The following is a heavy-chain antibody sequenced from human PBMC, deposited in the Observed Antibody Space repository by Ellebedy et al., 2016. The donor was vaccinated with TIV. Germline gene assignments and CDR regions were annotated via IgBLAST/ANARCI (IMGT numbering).Heavy chain of an antibody. CDR3: ARPLRSTVTTSIYFDY. D-gene: IGHD4-17*01. J-gene: IGHJ4*02. V-gene: IGHV4-39*01. CDR1: GGSISSSSYF. CDR2: IYYSGST. Sequence: GSLRLXXTVSGGSISSSSYFWGWIRQPPGEGLEWIGIIYYSGSTYYNPSLNSRVTISVDTSKNQFSLNLTSVTAADTAVYYCARPLRSTVTTSIYFDYWGQGTLVTVSS.